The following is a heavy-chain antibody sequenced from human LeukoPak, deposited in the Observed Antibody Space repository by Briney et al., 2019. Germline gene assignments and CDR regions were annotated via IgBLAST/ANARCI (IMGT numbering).Heavy chain of an antibody. CDR3: AKDRDSSGSDY. CDR1: GFTVSSNY. Sequence: TGGSLRLSCAASGFTVSSNYMSWVRQAPGKGLEWVSVIYSGGSTYYADSVKGRFTISRDNSKNTLYLQMNSLRAEDTAVYYCAKDRDSSGSDYWGQGTLVTVSS. D-gene: IGHD3-22*01. CDR2: IYSGGST. J-gene: IGHJ4*02. V-gene: IGHV3-66*01.